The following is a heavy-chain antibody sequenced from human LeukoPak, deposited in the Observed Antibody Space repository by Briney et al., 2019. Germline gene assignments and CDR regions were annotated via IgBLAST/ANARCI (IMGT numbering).Heavy chain of an antibody. CDR2: ISSSSNYI. V-gene: IGHV3-21*01. CDR1: GFTFSTYS. D-gene: IGHD6-19*01. J-gene: IGHJ4*02. Sequence: PGGSLRLSCTASGFTFSTYSMNWVRQAPGKGPEWVSSISSSSNYIYYADSVKGRFTISRDNAKNSLYLQMNSLRADDMAVYYCARGGAVAGNNYFDYWGQGTLVTVSS. CDR3: ARGGAVAGNNYFDY.